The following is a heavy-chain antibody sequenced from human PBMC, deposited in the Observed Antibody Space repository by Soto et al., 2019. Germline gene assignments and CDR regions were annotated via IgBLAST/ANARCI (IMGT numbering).Heavy chain of an antibody. CDR1: GGSISSGGYS. D-gene: IGHD2-8*01. V-gene: IGHV4-30-2*01. J-gene: IGHJ4*02. Sequence: QLQLQESGSGLVKPSQTLSLTCAVSGGSISSGGYSWSWIRQPPGKGLEWIGYIYHSGRTYYNPSLKSRVTIAVDRSKNQFSLKLSSVTAADTAVYYCARRPPNTYWGQGTLVTVSS. CDR2: IYHSGRT. CDR3: ARRPPNTY.